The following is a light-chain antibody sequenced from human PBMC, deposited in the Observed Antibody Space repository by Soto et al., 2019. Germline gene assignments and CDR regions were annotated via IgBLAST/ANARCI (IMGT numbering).Light chain of an antibody. CDR1: QSVSSN. V-gene: IGKV3-15*01. Sequence: MVMTQSPATLSVYPGERANISCRASQSVSSNLAWYQRRPGQAPRLLIYGASTRATGIPARMSGSGSETEFTLTSSSRQSEDVAVYDCQQYTDCTPWTVGQGTKVE. J-gene: IGKJ1*01. CDR3: QQYTDCTPWT. CDR2: GAS.